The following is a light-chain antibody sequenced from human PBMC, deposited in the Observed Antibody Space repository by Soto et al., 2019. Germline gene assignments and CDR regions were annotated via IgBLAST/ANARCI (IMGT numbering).Light chain of an antibody. J-gene: IGKJ5*01. CDR3: QHYDSLPIT. CDR1: QSVSSSY. Sequence: EIVLAQSQGTLSLWPLESSTLXLMTSQSVSSSYLAWYQQKPGQPPRLLIYGASSRATGIPDRFSGSGSGTDFTLTISRLEPEDFAVFYCQHYDSLPITFGQGTRLEIK. V-gene: IGKV3-20*01. CDR2: GAS.